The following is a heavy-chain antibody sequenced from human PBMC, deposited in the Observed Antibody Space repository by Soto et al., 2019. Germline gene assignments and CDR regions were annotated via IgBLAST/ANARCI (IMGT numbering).Heavy chain of an antibody. Sequence: SETLSLTCTVSGGSSSSGGYDWSWIRQHPGKGLEWIGYIYYSGSTYYNPSLKSRVTISVDTSKNQFSLKLSSVTAADTAVYYCAREPYCTNGVCYLTDVWGKGTTVTVSS. J-gene: IGHJ6*04. V-gene: IGHV4-31*03. CDR1: GGSSSSGGYD. CDR2: IYYSGST. D-gene: IGHD2-8*01. CDR3: AREPYCTNGVCYLTDV.